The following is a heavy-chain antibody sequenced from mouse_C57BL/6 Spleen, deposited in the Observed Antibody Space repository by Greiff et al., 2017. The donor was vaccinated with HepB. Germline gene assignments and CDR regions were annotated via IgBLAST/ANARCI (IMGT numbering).Heavy chain of an antibody. Sequence: QVHVKQSGAELVRPGASVTLSCKASGYTFTDYEMHWVKQTPVHGLEWIGAIDPETGGTAYNQKFKGKAILTADKSSSTAYMELRSLTSEDSAVYYCTRRGTGTRFAYWGQGTLVTVSA. CDR2: IDPETGGT. V-gene: IGHV1-15*01. J-gene: IGHJ3*01. D-gene: IGHD4-1*01. CDR3: TRRGTGTRFAY. CDR1: GYTFTDYE.